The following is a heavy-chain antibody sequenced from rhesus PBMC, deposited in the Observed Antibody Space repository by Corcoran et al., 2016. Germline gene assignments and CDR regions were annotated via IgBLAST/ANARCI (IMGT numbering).Heavy chain of an antibody. V-gene: IGHV4-93*02. CDR3: ASEPIAAAGFDY. CDR1: GGSISSSNW. CDR2: IYGSGGRT. Sequence: QVQLQESGPAVVKPSETLSLTCAVSGGSISSSNWWSWIRKSPGKGLEWIGGIYGSGGRTEYNPSLKSRVTISIDTSKNQFSLKLSSVTAADTAVYYCASEPIAAAGFDYWGQGVLVTVSS. D-gene: IGHD6-25*01. J-gene: IGHJ4*01.